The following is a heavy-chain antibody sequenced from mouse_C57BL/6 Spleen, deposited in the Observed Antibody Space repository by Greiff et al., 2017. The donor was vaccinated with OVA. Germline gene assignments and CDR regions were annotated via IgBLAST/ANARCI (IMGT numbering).Heavy chain of an antibody. D-gene: IGHD2-3*01. CDR2: INPSTGGT. J-gene: IGHJ4*01. CDR1: GYSFTGYY. V-gene: IGHV1-42*01. Sequence: EVQLQQSGPELVKPGASVKISCKASGYSFTGYYMNWVKQSPEKSLEWIGEINPSTGGTTYNQKFKAKATLTVDKSSSTAYMQLKSLTSEDSAVYYGARWEDGYYDYAMDYWGQGTSVTVSS. CDR3: ARWEDGYYDYAMDY.